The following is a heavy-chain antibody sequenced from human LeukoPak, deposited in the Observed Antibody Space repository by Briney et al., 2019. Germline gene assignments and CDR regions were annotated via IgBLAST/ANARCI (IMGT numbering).Heavy chain of an antibody. CDR3: ARSVRYCGGDCYITDYYYYYGMDV. D-gene: IGHD2-21*02. J-gene: IGHJ6*02. CDR1: GGSISSSRYY. CDR2: IYYSGST. Sequence: SETLSLTCTVSGGSISSSRYYWGWIRQPPGKGLEWIGSIYYSGSTYYNPSLKSRVTISVDTSKNQFSLKLSSVTAADTAVYYCARSVRYCGGDCYITDYYYYYGMDVWGQGTTVTVSS. V-gene: IGHV4-39*07.